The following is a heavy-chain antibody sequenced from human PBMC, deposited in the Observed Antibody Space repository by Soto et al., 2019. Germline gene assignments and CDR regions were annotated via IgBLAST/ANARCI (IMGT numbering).Heavy chain of an antibody. Sequence: GGSLRLSCAASGFTFSSYDMHWVRQATGKGLEWVSAIGTAGDTYYPGSVKGRFTISRENAKNSLYLQMNSLRAEDTAVYYCARDRSYGYNYYYGMDSWGKGTTLTVSS. V-gene: IGHV3-13*01. CDR3: ARDRSYGYNYYYGMDS. J-gene: IGHJ6*04. D-gene: IGHD5-18*01. CDR1: GFTFSSYD. CDR2: IGTAGDT.